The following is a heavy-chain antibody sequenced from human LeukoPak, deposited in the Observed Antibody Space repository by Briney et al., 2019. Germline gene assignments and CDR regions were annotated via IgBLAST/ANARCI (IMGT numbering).Heavy chain of an antibody. CDR1: GGTFSSYT. V-gene: IGHV1-69*05. J-gene: IGHJ4*02. Sequence: SVKVSCKASGGTFSSYTISWVRQAPGQGLEWMGRIIPIFGTANYAQKFQGRVTITTDESTSTAYMELSSLRSEDTAVYYCARGRLLLRSQDYWGQGTLVTVSS. D-gene: IGHD3-22*01. CDR2: IIPIFGTA. CDR3: ARGRLLLRSQDY.